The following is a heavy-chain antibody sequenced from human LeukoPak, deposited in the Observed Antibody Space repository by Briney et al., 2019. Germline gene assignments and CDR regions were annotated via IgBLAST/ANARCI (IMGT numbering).Heavy chain of an antibody. D-gene: IGHD3-9*01. J-gene: IGHJ4*02. CDR3: ARGDSYYDILTGYYPPTFDY. Sequence: SETLSLTCTVSGGSISSSSYYWAWIRQPPGKGLEWIGSIHYSGSTYYNPSLQSRVTISVDTSKNQFSLKLSSVTAADTAVYYCARGDSYYDILTGYYPPTFDYWGQGTLVTVSS. CDR1: GGSISSSSYY. V-gene: IGHV4-39*07. CDR2: IHYSGST.